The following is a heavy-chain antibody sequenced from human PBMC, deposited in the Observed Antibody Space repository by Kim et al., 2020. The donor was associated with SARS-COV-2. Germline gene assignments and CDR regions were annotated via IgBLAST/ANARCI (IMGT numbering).Heavy chain of an antibody. Sequence: ASVKVSCKASGYTFTSYYMHWVLQAPGQGLEWMGIINPSGGSTSYAQKFQGRVTMTRDTSTSTVYMELSSLRSEDTAVYYCARDLPIILFYGSGNWFDPWGQGTLVTVSS. CDR3: ARDLPIILFYGSGNWFDP. CDR2: INPSGGST. V-gene: IGHV1-46*01. J-gene: IGHJ5*02. D-gene: IGHD3-10*01. CDR1: GYTFTSYY.